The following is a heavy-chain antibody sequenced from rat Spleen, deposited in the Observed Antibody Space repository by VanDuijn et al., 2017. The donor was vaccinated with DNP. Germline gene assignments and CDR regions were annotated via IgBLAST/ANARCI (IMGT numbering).Heavy chain of an antibody. Sequence: QVQLQQSGAELAKPGSSVKISCKATDYTFINYYIGWIKQTTGQGLEYIGYSNRGSGGTNYNEKFKGKATLTVDKSSSTAFMQLSGLTPDDSAVYYCARWNDGLDYWGQGVMVTVSS. V-gene: IGHV1-43*01. J-gene: IGHJ2*01. D-gene: IGHD1-12*02. CDR2: SNRGSGGT. CDR1: DYTFINYY. CDR3: ARWNDGLDY.